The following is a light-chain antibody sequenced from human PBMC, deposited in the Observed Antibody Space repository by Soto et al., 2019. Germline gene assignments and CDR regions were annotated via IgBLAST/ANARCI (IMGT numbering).Light chain of an antibody. J-gene: IGLJ3*02. V-gene: IGLV2-11*01. CDR2: DVS. CDR1: SSDVGGYNY. Sequence: QSVLTQPRSVSDSPGQSVTISCTGTSSDVGGYNYVSWYQQHPGKAPKVMIYDVSKRPSGVPDRFSGSKSGNMASLTISGLQAEDEADYYCCSYVGTFTWVFGGGTKLTVL. CDR3: CSYVGTFTWV.